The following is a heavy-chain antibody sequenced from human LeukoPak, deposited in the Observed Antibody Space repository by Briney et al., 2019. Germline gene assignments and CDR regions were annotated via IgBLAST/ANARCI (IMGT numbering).Heavy chain of an antibody. Sequence: GRSLRLSCAASGFTFSSYAMHWVRQASGKGLEWVAVISYDGSNKYYADSVKGRFTISRDNSKNTLYLQMNSLRAEDTAVYYCAREDYYGSGSFDYWGQGTLVTVSS. V-gene: IGHV3-30-3*01. CDR3: AREDYYGSGSFDY. CDR1: GFTFSSYA. CDR2: ISYDGSNK. D-gene: IGHD3-10*01. J-gene: IGHJ4*02.